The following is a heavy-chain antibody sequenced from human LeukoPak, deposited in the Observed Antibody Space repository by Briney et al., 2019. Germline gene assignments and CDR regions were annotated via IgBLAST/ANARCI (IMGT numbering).Heavy chain of an antibody. Sequence: GASVNVSCKASGYTFTSYAMHWVRQAPGQRLEWMGWINAGNGNTKYSQKFQGRVTITRDTSASTAYMELSSLRSEDTAVYYCARESPTTVTYDYWGQGTLVTASS. D-gene: IGHD4-17*01. CDR2: INAGNGNT. J-gene: IGHJ4*02. V-gene: IGHV1-3*01. CDR3: ARESPTTVTYDY. CDR1: GYTFTSYA.